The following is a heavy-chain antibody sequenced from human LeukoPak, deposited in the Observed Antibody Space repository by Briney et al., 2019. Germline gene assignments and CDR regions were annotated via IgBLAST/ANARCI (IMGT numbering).Heavy chain of an antibody. CDR2: IYTRGST. Sequence: SETLSLTCTVSGGSISSGSYYWSWIRQPAGKGLEWIGRIYTRGSTNYNPSLKSRVTISVDTSKNQFSLKLSSVTAADTAVYYCARDWGITSQGYFDLWGRGTLVTVSS. V-gene: IGHV4-61*02. J-gene: IGHJ2*01. CDR3: ARDWGITSQGYFDL. CDR1: GGSISSGSYY. D-gene: IGHD3-16*01.